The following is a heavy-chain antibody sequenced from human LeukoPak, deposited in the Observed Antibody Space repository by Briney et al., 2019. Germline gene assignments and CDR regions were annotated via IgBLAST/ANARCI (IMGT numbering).Heavy chain of an antibody. V-gene: IGHV4-59*01. D-gene: IGHD4/OR15-4a*01. J-gene: IGHJ6*02. Sequence: KTSETLSLTCTVSGGSISHYYWSWIRQPPGKGLEWIGYIYYGGTTNYNPSLKSRVTISVDTSKNQFSLKLNSVTAADTAVYYCAREDPRTKVPEGMDVWGQGTTVTVSS. CDR3: AREDPRTKVPEGMDV. CDR1: GGSISHYY. CDR2: IYYGGTT.